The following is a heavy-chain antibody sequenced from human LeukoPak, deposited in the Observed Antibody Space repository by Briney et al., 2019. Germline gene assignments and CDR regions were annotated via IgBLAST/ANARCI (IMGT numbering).Heavy chain of an antibody. Sequence: ASVKVSCKASGYTFTGYYMHWVRQAPGQGLEWMGWINPNSGGTNYAQKSQGRVTMTRDTSISTAYMELSRLRSDDTAVYYCARDLSQSLYCSSTSCYTPFDYWGQGTLVTVSS. J-gene: IGHJ4*02. D-gene: IGHD2-2*02. CDR2: INPNSGGT. CDR3: ARDLSQSLYCSSTSCYTPFDY. CDR1: GYTFTGYY. V-gene: IGHV1-2*02.